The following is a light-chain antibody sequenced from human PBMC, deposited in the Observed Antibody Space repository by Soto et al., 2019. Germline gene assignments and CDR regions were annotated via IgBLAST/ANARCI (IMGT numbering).Light chain of an antibody. Sequence: QSVLTQPRSVSASPGQSVTISCTGTNSDIGGYNYVSWYQQHPGKAPKVMIYDVSRRPSGVPDRFSGSKSGNTASLTISGLQAEEEADYYCCSYAANYNFWVFGGGTKLTVL. CDR3: CSYAANYNFWV. J-gene: IGLJ3*02. CDR2: DVS. V-gene: IGLV2-11*01. CDR1: NSDIGGYNY.